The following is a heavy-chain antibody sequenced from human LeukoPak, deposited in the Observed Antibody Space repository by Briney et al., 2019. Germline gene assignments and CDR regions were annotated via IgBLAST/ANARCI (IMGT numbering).Heavy chain of an antibody. CDR1: GGSISSYY. CDR3: ASSMVRGVTLRS. Sequence: SETLSLTCTVSGGSISSYYWSWIRQPPGKGLEWIGYIYYSGSTNYNPSIKSRVTISVDTSKNQFSLKLSSVTAADTAVYYCASSMVRGVTLRSWGQGTLVTVSS. J-gene: IGHJ4*02. D-gene: IGHD3-10*01. CDR2: IYYSGST. V-gene: IGHV4-59*08.